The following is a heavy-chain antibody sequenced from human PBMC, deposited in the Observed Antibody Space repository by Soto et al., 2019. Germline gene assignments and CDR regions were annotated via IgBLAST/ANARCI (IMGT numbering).Heavy chain of an antibody. V-gene: IGHV4-59*01. Sequence: SETLSLTCTVSGGSISSYYWSWIRQPPGKGLEWIGYIYYSGSTNYNPSLKSRVTIPVDTSKNQFSLKLSSVTAADTAVYYCARLGGSARLTGGSAWFDPWGQGTLVTVSS. D-gene: IGHD7-27*01. CDR1: GGSISSYY. CDR2: IYYSGST. CDR3: ARLGGSARLTGGSAWFDP. J-gene: IGHJ5*02.